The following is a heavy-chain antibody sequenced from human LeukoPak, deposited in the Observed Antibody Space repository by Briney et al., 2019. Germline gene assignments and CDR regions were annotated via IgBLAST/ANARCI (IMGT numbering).Heavy chain of an antibody. CDR1: GFTFSSYG. CDR3: AKGHMVLGVNIDY. D-gene: IGHD3-10*01. CDR2: IRYDGSNK. J-gene: IGHJ4*02. Sequence: GGSLRLSCAASGFTFSSYGMHWVRQAPGKGLEWVAFIRYDGSNKYYADSVKGRFTISRDNSKNTLYLQMNSLRAEDTAVYYCAKGHMVLGVNIDYWGQGTLVTVSS. V-gene: IGHV3-30*02.